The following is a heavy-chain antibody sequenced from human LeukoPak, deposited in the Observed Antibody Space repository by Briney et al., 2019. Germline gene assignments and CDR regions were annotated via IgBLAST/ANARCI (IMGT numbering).Heavy chain of an antibody. CDR2: IYYSGSKST. J-gene: IGHJ5*02. D-gene: IGHD4-17*01. V-gene: IGHV4-59*01. CDR3: ARDLGDFDYGDYGWFDP. CDR1: GGSISGYY. Sequence: SETLSLTCTVSGGSISGYYWSWIRQSPGRGLEWIGYIYYSGSKSTNYNPSLQSRITMSVDTSKNQLSLKLSSVTAADTAVYHCARDLGDFDYGDYGWFDPWGQGTLVTVSS.